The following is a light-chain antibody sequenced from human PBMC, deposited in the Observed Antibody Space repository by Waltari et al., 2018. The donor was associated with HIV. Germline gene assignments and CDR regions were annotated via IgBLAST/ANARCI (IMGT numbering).Light chain of an antibody. CDR3: QQYYSTPFT. Sequence: DIVMTQSPDSLVVSLGERATINCKSSQSVLYSSNNKNYLAWYQQKPGQPPKLLIYWASTRESWVPDRFSGSGSGTDFTLTISSLQAEDVAVYYCQQYYSTPFTFGGGTKVEIK. V-gene: IGKV4-1*01. CDR1: QSVLYSSNNKNY. CDR2: WAS. J-gene: IGKJ4*01.